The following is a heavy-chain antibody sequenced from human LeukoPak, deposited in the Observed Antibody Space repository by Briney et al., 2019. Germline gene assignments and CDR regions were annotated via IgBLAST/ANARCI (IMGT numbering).Heavy chain of an antibody. CDR1: GGSFSGYY. CDR3: ARRSYYDSSGYPPPDY. V-gene: IGHV4-34*01. D-gene: IGHD3-22*01. J-gene: IGHJ4*02. Sequence: PSETLSLTCAVYGGSFSGYYWGWIRQPPGKGLEWIGEINHSGSTNYNPSLKSRVTISVDTSKNQFSLKLSSVTAADTAVYYCARRSYYDSSGYPPPDYWGQGTLVTVSS. CDR2: INHSGST.